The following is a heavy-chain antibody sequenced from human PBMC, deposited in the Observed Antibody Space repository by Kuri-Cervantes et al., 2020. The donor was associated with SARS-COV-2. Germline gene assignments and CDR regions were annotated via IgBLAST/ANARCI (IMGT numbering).Heavy chain of an antibody. Sequence: GESLKISCAGSGFSFNKYDMNWVRQAPGKGLEWVSSITSSSSYIYYADSVKGRLTISRDNANNSLYLQMNSLRAEDTAVYYCARVSGYYDFWSASDYYYMDVWGKGTTVTVSS. CDR3: ARVSGYYDFWSASDYYYMDV. V-gene: IGHV3-21*01. CDR1: GFSFNKYD. J-gene: IGHJ6*03. D-gene: IGHD3-3*01. CDR2: ITSSSSYI.